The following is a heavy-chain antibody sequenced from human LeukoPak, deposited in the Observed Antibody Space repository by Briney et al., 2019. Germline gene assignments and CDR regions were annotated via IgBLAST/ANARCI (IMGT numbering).Heavy chain of an antibody. CDR3: ARDWAYDSSGYYPNWFDP. J-gene: IGHJ5*02. D-gene: IGHD3-22*01. Sequence: GGSLRLSCAASGFTFSGSAMHWVRQASGKGLEWVGRIRGKANSYATAYAASVKGRFTISRDDSKNTAYLQMNSLKTEDTAVYYCARDWAYDSSGYYPNWFDPWGQGTLVTVSS. V-gene: IGHV3-73*01. CDR2: IRGKANSYAT. CDR1: GFTFSGSA.